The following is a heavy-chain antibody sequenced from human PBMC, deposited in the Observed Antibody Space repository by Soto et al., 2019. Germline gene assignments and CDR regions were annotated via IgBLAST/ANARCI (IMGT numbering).Heavy chain of an antibody. CDR2: IIPILGIA. CDR3: ARVSPYDFWSGYRDSNDAFDI. J-gene: IGHJ3*02. CDR1: GGTFSSYT. V-gene: IGHV1-69*02. D-gene: IGHD3-3*01. Sequence: QVQLVQSGAEVKKPGSSVKVSCKASGGTFSSYTISWVRQAPGQGLEWMGRIIPILGIAHYAQKFQGRVTITADNSSSTASMELSSLRPEDTAVYYCARVSPYDFWSGYRDSNDAFDISVQGTTVTVST.